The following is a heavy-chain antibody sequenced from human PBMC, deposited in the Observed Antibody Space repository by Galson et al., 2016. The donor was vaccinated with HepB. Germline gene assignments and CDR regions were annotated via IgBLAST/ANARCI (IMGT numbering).Heavy chain of an antibody. CDR3: AAGAGWVEDS. CDR2: IEKDGSEK. CDR1: GFTFSSYF. Sequence: SLRLSCAASGFTFSSYFMTWVRQAPGKGLQWVANIEKDGSEKNYVDSVKGRFTISRDNAKNSLYLQMNTLRAEDTAVDYCAAGAGWVEDSWGQGTLVTVSS. V-gene: IGHV3-7*03. D-gene: IGHD5-24*01. J-gene: IGHJ4*02.